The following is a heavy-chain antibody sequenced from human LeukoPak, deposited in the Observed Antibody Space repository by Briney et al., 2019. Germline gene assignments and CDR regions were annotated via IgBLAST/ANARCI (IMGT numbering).Heavy chain of an antibody. V-gene: IGHV3-9*01. D-gene: IGHD2-15*01. CDR1: GFTFDDYA. CDR2: INWNSVSA. Sequence: GGSLRLSCVASGFTFDDYAMHWVRQAPGKGLEWVAGINWNSVSAVYADSLKGRLTISRDNAKNSLFLQMNSLKTEDTAFYCCAKGARSSGGYTTDWGQGILVTVSS. J-gene: IGHJ4*02. CDR3: AKGARSSGGYTTD.